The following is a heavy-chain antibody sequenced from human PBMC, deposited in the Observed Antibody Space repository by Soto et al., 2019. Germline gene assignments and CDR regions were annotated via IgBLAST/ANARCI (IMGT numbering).Heavy chain of an antibody. V-gene: IGHV2-70*01. CDR1: GFSLTTHGVC. CDR2: IDWDDGK. Sequence: FGLTLDHPRHTLTLTCSLSGFSLTTHGVCVSWIRQPPGKALEWLALIDWDDGKYYNTSLKTRLTISKDTPKNQVVLTMANVDPLDTATYFCARTRMSKRVHHQFNSGIDGWGQGITVTVSS. CDR3: ARTRMSKRVHHQFNSGIDG. J-gene: IGHJ6*02.